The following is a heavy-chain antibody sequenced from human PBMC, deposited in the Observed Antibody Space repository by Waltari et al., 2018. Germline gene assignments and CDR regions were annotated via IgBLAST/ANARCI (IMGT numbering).Heavy chain of an antibody. V-gene: IGHV2-5*02. D-gene: IGHD6-19*01. CDR1: GFSISTTGVG. CDR3: AHRRGVTRGGGWDWGGFDY. J-gene: IGHJ4*02. Sequence: QITLEESGPTLVNPTQTLTLTCTFSGFSISTTGVGVGWIRQPPGQALEWLALIYWDNDKRYSPSLKSRLSITKDTSKNQVVLTMTYMDPVDTATYYCAHRRGVTRGGGWDWGGFDYWGQGTLVTVSS. CDR2: IYWDNDK.